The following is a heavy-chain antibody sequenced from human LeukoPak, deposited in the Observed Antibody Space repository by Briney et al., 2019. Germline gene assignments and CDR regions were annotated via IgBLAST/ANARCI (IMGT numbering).Heavy chain of an antibody. Sequence: GGSLRLSCAASGFTISSYGMNWVRQAPGKGLEWVAVISYDGSNKYYADSVKGRFTISRDNSKNTLYLQMNSLRAEDTAVYYCARDFSRGSYKGRDYYMDVWGKGTTVTVSS. CDR1: GFTISSYG. J-gene: IGHJ6*03. V-gene: IGHV3-30*03. CDR2: ISYDGSNK. CDR3: ARDFSRGSYKGRDYYMDV. D-gene: IGHD1-26*01.